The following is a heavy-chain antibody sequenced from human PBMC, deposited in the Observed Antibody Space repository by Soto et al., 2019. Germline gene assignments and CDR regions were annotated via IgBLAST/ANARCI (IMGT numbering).Heavy chain of an antibody. D-gene: IGHD2-21*01. J-gene: IGHJ4*02. V-gene: IGHV4-61*01. CDR2: IHYSGST. CDR1: GGPVNICTYY. Sequence: SETLPLTFTVPGGPVNICTYYWSWIRQPPGKGLEWIGFIHYSGSTNYNPSLKSRVTMSVDTSKNQFSLKLTSVNAADTAVYYCTRGGDAYKNGHWGQGTLVT. CDR3: TRGGDAYKNGH.